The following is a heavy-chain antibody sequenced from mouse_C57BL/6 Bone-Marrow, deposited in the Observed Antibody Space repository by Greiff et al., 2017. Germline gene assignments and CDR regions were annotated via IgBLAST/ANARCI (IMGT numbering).Heavy chain of an antibody. CDR3: ARSLQSWYGSIDY. J-gene: IGHJ2*01. CDR1: GYTFTSYW. Sequence: QVQLQQSGAELVKPGASVKMSCKASGYTFTSYWITWVKQRPGQGLEWIGDIYPGSGSTNYNEKFKSKATLTVDTSSSTAYMQLSSLTSEDSAVYYCARSLQSWYGSIDYWGQGTTLTVSS. CDR2: IYPGSGST. D-gene: IGHD1-1*01. V-gene: IGHV1-55*01.